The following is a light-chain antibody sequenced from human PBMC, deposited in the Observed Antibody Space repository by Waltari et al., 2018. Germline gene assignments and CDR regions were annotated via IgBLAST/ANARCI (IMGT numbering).Light chain of an antibody. CDR3: CSYAGTSTL. Sequence: QSALTQPASVSGPPGQSITLPCIGSGNALGYYHLVSWFQQHPGKAPKLIIYEVSKRPSGVSNRFSGSKSGSTASLTISGLQTEDESYYYCCSYAGTSTLFGTGTRVTVL. V-gene: IGLV2-23*02. CDR1: GNALGYYHL. J-gene: IGLJ1*01. CDR2: EVS.